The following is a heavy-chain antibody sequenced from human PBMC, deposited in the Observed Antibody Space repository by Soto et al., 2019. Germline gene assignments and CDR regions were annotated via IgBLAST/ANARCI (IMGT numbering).Heavy chain of an antibody. D-gene: IGHD1-26*01. CDR3: ARGYYSGSYYYYYGMDV. Sequence: SETLSLTCTVSGGSISSYYWSWIRQPPGKGLEWIGYIYYSGSTNYNPSLKSRVTIAVDTSKNQFSLKLSSVTAAATAVYYCARGYYSGSYYYYYGMDVWGQGTTVTVSS. CDR1: GGSISSYY. J-gene: IGHJ6*02. CDR2: IYYSGST. V-gene: IGHV4-59*01.